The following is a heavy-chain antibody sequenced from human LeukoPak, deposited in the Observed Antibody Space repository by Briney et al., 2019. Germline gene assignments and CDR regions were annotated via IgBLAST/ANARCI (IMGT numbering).Heavy chain of an antibody. V-gene: IGHV4-39*01. CDR3: ARRSPYHVLTGFSPSYFFDY. CDR2: ISYSGTT. D-gene: IGHD3-9*01. J-gene: IGHJ4*02. Sequence: SETLSLTCVVSDASIGSSNYFWGWIRQPPGKGLEWIVSISYSGTTYYQPSLKSRVTISIYTSKNQISLKLSSLTGADTAVYYCARRSPYHVLTGFSPSYFFDYWGQGTLVTVSS. CDR1: DASIGSSNYF.